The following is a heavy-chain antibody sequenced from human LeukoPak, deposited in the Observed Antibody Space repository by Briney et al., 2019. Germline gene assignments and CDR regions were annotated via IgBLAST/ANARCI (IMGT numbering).Heavy chain of an antibody. V-gene: IGHV3-23*01. CDR2: ITSTGGTT. Sequence: GGSLRLSCAASGFTFSNYAMSWVRQAPGKGLDWVSGITSTGGTTYYADSVQGRFTISRDNSRNMLYLQMNSLRAEDTAVYYCAKDYYDSSGYYYQSDAFDIWGQGTMVTVSS. CDR1: GFTFSNYA. J-gene: IGHJ3*02. D-gene: IGHD3-22*01. CDR3: AKDYYDSSGYYYQSDAFDI.